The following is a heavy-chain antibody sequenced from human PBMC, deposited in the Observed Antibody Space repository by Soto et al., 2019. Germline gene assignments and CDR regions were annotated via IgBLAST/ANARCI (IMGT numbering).Heavy chain of an antibody. J-gene: IGHJ4*02. CDR2: IWYDGSKK. CDR1: GFTFSNYD. CDR3: AILGSVGGTWYDNL. Sequence: GGSLRLSCAASGFTFSNYDIHWVRQAPGKGLEWVAVIWYDGSKKYYADSVKGRFTISRDNSKNTLYLQMDSLRPEDTAVHYCAILGSVGGTWYDNLWGQARVVTVS. V-gene: IGHV3-33*01. D-gene: IGHD3-9*01.